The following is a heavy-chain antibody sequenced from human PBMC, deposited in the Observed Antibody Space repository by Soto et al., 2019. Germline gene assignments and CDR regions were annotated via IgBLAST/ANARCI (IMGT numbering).Heavy chain of an antibody. CDR2: INYRGST. J-gene: IGHJ6*02. CDR1: GCSISRYY. D-gene: IGHD2-21*02. V-gene: IGHV4-59*01. CDR3: ARSGDALVYYYYGMDV. Sequence: SETLSLTCTFSGCSISRYYWSWIRQPPGKGLEWIGNINYRGSTNYNPSIKRRVTISIDTSKNQYSTKLSTVTDENTRVYYCARSGDALVYYYYGMDVWGQGTTVT.